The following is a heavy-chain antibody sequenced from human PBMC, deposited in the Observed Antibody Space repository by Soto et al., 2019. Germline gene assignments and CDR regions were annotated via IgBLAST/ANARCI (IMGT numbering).Heavy chain of an antibody. CDR3: TVWGSGIYVGGA. CDR1: GFPFSDHY. CDR2: SKNKADSYTT. J-gene: IGHJ4*02. V-gene: IGHV3-72*01. Sequence: EVQLVESGGGLVQPGGSLRLACAASGFPFSDHYMDWVRQAPGKRPEWVGRSKNKADSYTTEYAASLKRRFTISRDGSNNPLFLQMNSLKTEDTAVYYCTVWGSGIYVGGAWGQGILVTVSS. D-gene: IGHD3-10*01.